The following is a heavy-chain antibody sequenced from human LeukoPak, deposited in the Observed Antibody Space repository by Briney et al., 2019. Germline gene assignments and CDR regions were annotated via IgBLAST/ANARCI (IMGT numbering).Heavy chain of an antibody. Sequence: GASVKVSCKASGGTFSSHSISWVRQAPGQRFEWIGGIVPIVGTANYAQKFQGRVTITADESTSTAYMELSSLRSEDTAVYYCARSLSYSNYVHSQDYYGMDVWGQGTTVTVSS. D-gene: IGHD4-11*01. CDR3: ARSLSYSNYVHSQDYYGMDV. CDR1: GGTFSSHS. CDR2: IVPIVGTA. J-gene: IGHJ6*02. V-gene: IGHV1-69*13.